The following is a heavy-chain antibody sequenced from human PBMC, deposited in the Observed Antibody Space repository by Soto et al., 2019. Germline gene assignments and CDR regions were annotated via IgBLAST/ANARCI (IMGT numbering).Heavy chain of an antibody. V-gene: IGHV1-69*12. D-gene: IGHD4-17*01. CDR1: GGTFSSYA. CDR3: ARDHGDYPYYYYGMDV. CDR2: IIPTFGTA. Sequence: QVQLVQSGAEVKKPGSSVKVSCKASGGTFSSYAISWVRQAPGQGLEWMGGIIPTFGTANYAQKFQGRVTISADDSKSTGDMDLSSLRSEDTAVYYCARDHGDYPYYYYGMDVWGQGTTVTVSS. J-gene: IGHJ6*02.